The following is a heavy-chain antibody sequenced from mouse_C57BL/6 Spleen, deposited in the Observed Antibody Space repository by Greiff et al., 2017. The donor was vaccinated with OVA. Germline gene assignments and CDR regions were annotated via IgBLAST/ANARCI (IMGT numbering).Heavy chain of an antibody. Sequence: QVQLQQSGPGLVAPSQSLSITCTVSGFSLTSYAISWVRQPPGKGLEWLGVIWTGGGPNYNSALKSRLSISKDNSKSQVFLKMNSLQTDDTARYYCARNSRAMDYWGQGTSVTVSS. CDR3: ARNSRAMDY. CDR2: IWTGGGP. J-gene: IGHJ4*01. D-gene: IGHD3-3*01. CDR1: GFSLTSYA. V-gene: IGHV2-9-1*01.